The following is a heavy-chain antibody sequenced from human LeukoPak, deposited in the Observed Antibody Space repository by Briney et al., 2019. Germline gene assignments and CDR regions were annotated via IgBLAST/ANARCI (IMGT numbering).Heavy chain of an antibody. CDR2: ISSSSSYI. D-gene: IGHD3-3*01. CDR1: GFTFSSYS. CDR3: ARDRAISEGVCDY. V-gene: IGHV3-21*01. Sequence: KSGGSLRLSCAASGFTFSSYSMNWVRQAPGKGLEWVSSISSSSSYIYYADSVKGRFTISRDNAKNSLYLQMNSLRAEDTAVYYCARDRAISEGVCDYWGQGTLVTVSS. J-gene: IGHJ4*02.